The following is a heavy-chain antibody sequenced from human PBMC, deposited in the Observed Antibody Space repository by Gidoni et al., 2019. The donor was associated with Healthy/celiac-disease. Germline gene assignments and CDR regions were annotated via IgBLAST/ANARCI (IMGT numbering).Heavy chain of an antibody. CDR3: ARFPMVRGVQGDY. D-gene: IGHD3-10*01. V-gene: IGHV3-48*02. CDR1: GFTFSSYS. J-gene: IGHJ4*02. Sequence: EVQLVESGGGLVQSGGSLSRSCAASGFTFSSYSMNWVRQAPGKGLECVSYISSSSSTIYYADSVKGRFTISRDNAKNSLYLQMNSLRDEDTAVYYCARFPMVRGVQGDYWGQGTLVTVSS. CDR2: ISSSSSTI.